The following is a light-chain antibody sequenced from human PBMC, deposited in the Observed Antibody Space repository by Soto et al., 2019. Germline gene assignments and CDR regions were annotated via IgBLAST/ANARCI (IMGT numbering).Light chain of an antibody. CDR2: DAS. Sequence: DIQMTQSPSTLPASVGDRVTITCGASQRLNSLLAWYQQKPGRAPKLLIYDASTLESGVPSRFSGSGSGTECTLTISSLQTDDFATYYCQQYNSYSSWTFGQGTKVDIK. V-gene: IGKV1-5*01. CDR1: QRLNSL. J-gene: IGKJ1*01. CDR3: QQYNSYSSWT.